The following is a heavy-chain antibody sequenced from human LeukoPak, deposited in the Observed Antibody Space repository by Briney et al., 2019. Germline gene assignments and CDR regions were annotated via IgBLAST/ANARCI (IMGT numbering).Heavy chain of an antibody. D-gene: IGHD3-22*01. Sequence: GGSLRLSCAASRFTVSNNYMSWVRQAPGKGLEWVSVIYSGGSTSYSDSVKGRFSISRDNSKNTVYLQMNNLRAEDTAVYYCASGYFYDSIDYSFDFWGQGTLVSVST. CDR2: IYSGGST. CDR1: RFTVSNNY. V-gene: IGHV3-66*01. CDR3: ASGYFYDSIDYSFDF. J-gene: IGHJ4*02.